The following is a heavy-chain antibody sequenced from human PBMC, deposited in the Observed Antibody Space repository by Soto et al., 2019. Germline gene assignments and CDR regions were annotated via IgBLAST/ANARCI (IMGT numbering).Heavy chain of an antibody. V-gene: IGHV4-34*01. CDR1: GGSFSGYY. J-gene: IGHJ5*02. CDR2: INHSGST. Sequence: PSETLSLTCAVYGGSFSGYYWSWIRQPPGKGLEWIGEINHSGSTNYNPSLKSRVTISVDTSKNQFSLKLSSVTAADTAVYYCARGELRYCSGGSCYSEPSRSNWFDPWGQGTLVTVSS. CDR3: ARGELRYCSGGSCYSEPSRSNWFDP. D-gene: IGHD2-15*01.